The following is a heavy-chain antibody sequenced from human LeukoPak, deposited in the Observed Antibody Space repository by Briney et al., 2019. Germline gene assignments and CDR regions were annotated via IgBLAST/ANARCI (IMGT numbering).Heavy chain of an antibody. D-gene: IGHD3-9*01. Sequence: GGSLRLSCTASGFTFSDYAMSWFRQAPGKGLEWVGFIRNKAYGGTAEYAASVKGRFTISRDDSETIAYLQMNSLKTEDTAVYYCTREKRYFDWFQADYWGQGTLVTVSS. CDR1: GFTFSDYA. CDR3: TREKRYFDWFQADY. V-gene: IGHV3-49*03. CDR2: IRNKAYGGTA. J-gene: IGHJ4*02.